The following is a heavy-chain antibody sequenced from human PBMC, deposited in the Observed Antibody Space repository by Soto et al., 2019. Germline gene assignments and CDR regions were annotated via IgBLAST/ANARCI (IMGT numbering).Heavy chain of an antibody. CDR2: FDPEDGET. V-gene: IGHV1-24*01. CDR1: GYTHTELS. J-gene: IGHJ6*04. D-gene: IGHD3-3*01. CDR3: ATDLLRFLEWHGGMDV. Sequence: ASVKVSCKVSGYTHTELSMHWVRQAPGKGLEWMGGFDPEDGETIYAQKFQGRVTMTEDTSTDTAYMELSSLRYEDTAVYYCATDLLRFLEWHGGMDVWGKGTRFTVSS.